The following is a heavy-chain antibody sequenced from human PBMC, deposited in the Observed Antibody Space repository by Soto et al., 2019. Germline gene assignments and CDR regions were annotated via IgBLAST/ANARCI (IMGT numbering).Heavy chain of an antibody. Sequence: ASVKVSCKASGYTFTSYAMHWVRQAPGQRLEWMGWINAGNGNTKYSQKFQGRVTMTTDTSTSTAYMELRSLRSEDTAVYYCARDLGVRFLEWFQHYGMDVWGQGTTVTVSS. CDR3: ARDLGVRFLEWFQHYGMDV. J-gene: IGHJ6*02. D-gene: IGHD3-3*01. V-gene: IGHV1-3*01. CDR1: GYTFTSYA. CDR2: INAGNGNT.